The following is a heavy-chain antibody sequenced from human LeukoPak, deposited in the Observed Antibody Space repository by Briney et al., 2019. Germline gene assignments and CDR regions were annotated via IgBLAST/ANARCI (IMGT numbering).Heavy chain of an antibody. CDR1: GRSFSGYY. V-gene: IGHV4-34*01. Sequence: PSETLSLTCAVYGRSFSGYYWSWIRQPPGKGLEWIGEINHSGSTNYNPSLKSRVTISVDTSKNQFSLKLSSVTAADTAVYYCARGPYGGNRNAYYYYMDVWGKGTTVTVSS. J-gene: IGHJ6*03. CDR3: ARGPYGGNRNAYYYYMDV. D-gene: IGHD4-23*01. CDR2: INHSGST.